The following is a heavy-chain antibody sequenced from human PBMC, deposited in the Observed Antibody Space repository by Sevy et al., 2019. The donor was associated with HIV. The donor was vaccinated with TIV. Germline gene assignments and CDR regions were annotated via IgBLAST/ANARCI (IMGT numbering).Heavy chain of an antibody. D-gene: IGHD6-6*01. J-gene: IGHJ4*02. V-gene: IGHV3-30*02. Sequence: GGSLRLSCAASGFTFSIYGMHWVRQAPGKGLEWVACIRYDGSTKYYADSVKGRFTISRDNSKNTLYLQMNSLRAEDTAVYYCAKDLTGRYSSSSGDFDYWSQGTLVTVSS. CDR2: IRYDGSTK. CDR1: GFTFSIYG. CDR3: AKDLTGRYSSSSGDFDY.